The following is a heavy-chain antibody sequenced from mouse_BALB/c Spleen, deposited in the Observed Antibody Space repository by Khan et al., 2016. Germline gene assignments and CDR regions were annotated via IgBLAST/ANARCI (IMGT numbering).Heavy chain of an antibody. J-gene: IGHJ4*01. CDR1: GFTFSTYA. Sequence: EVELVESGGGLVQPGGSLKLSCAASGFTFSTYAMSWVRQTPDKRLELVATINSNGGSTNYPDNVKGRFTISRDNAKNTLYLQMSSLKSEDTAMYYCARVRQAVDYWGQGTSVTVSS. D-gene: IGHD2-14*01. CDR2: INSNGGST. V-gene: IGHV5-6-3*01. CDR3: ARVRQAVDY.